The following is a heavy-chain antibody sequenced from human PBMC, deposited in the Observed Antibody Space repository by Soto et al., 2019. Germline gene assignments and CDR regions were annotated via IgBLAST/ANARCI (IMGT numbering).Heavy chain of an antibody. CDR3: ANDAVAGNGQYDWFDP. J-gene: IGHJ5*02. CDR1: GFTFSIYA. V-gene: IGHV3-23*01. Sequence: EVQLLQSGGGLVQPGVSLRLSGGASGFTFSIYAMSWVRPAPGKGLEWVSTIGGSETYYADSVKGRFTISRDDSTSALFLQMNSLRVEATALYSCANDAVAGNGQYDWFDPWGQGTQVTVAS. CDR2: IGGSET. D-gene: IGHD6-19*01.